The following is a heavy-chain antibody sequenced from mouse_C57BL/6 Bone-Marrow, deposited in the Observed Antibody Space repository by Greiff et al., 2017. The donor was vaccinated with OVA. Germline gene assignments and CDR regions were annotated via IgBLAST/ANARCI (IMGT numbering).Heavy chain of an antibody. D-gene: IGHD1-1*01. CDR1: GYTFTDYY. CDR2: IFPGSGST. V-gene: IGHV1-75*01. CDR3: AREDYYGSSYVHYAMDY. J-gene: IGHJ4*01. Sequence: QVQLKQSGPELVKPGASVKISCKASGYTFTDYYINWVKQRPGQGLEWIGWIFPGSGSTYYNEKFKGKATLTVDKSSSTAYMLLSRLTSEDSAVYFCAREDYYGSSYVHYAMDYWGQGTSVTVSS.